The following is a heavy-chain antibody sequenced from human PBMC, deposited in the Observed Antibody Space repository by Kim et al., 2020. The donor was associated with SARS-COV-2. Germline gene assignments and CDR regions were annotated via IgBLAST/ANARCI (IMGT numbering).Heavy chain of an antibody. CDR1: GFTFSSYS. V-gene: IGHV3-21*01. Sequence: GGSLRLSCAASGFTFSSYSMNWVRQAPGKGLEWVSSISSSSSYIYYADSVKGRFTISRDNAKNSLYLQMNSLRAEDTAVYYCASEKEYSGYDDYWGQGTLVTVSS. J-gene: IGHJ4*02. CDR3: ASEKEYSGYDDY. D-gene: IGHD5-12*01. CDR2: ISSSSSYI.